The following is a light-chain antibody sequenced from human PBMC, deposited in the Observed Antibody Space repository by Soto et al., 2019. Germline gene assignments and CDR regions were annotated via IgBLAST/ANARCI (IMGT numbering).Light chain of an antibody. CDR3: QSYDTSLSGHVI. V-gene: IGLV1-40*01. J-gene: IGLJ2*01. Sequence: QSVLTQPPSVSGAPGQRVTISCTGTSSNIGAGHDVHWYQQLPGAAPKLLIYGTTNRPSGVPDRFSGSRSGTSASVAITGLQADDEADYYCQSYDTSLSGHVIFGGGTQVTVL. CDR2: GTT. CDR1: SSNIGAGHD.